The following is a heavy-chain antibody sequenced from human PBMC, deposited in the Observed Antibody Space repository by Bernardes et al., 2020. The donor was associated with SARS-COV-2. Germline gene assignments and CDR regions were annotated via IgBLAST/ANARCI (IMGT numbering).Heavy chain of an antibody. D-gene: IGHD3-10*01. CDR3: ARDLRVRGVNTHTSPYYYYYYGMDV. Sequence: GGSLRLSCAASGFTFSSYGMHWVRQAPGKGLEWVAVIWYDGSNKYYADSVKGRFTISRDNSKNTLYLQMNSLRAEDTAVYYCARDLRVRGVNTHTSPYYYYYYGMDVWGQGTTVTVSS. V-gene: IGHV3-33*01. J-gene: IGHJ6*02. CDR2: IWYDGSNK. CDR1: GFTFSSYG.